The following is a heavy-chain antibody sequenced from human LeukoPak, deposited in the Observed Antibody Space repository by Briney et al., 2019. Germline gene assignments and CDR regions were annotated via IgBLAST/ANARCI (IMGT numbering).Heavy chain of an antibody. D-gene: IGHD1-1*01. CDR2: ISADGGST. V-gene: IGHV3-43*02. CDR3: AKRSGAPGNFDY. CDR1: GFTFDEHA. J-gene: IGHJ4*01. Sequence: PGGSLRLSCGASGFTFDEHAMNWVRQVPGKGLGWVSLISADGGSTHYADSVKGRFTISRDNSRNSLYLQMTSLRTDDSAFYYCAKRSGAPGNFDYWGHGTLVTVAS.